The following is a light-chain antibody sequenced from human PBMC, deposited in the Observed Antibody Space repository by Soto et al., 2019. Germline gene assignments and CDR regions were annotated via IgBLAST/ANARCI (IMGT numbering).Light chain of an antibody. CDR1: TNDIGGYKY. J-gene: IGLJ1*01. CDR2: EVT. Sequence: QSALTQPASVSGSPGQSITISCTGTTNDIGGYKYVSWYQQHPGKAPQLIIFEVTNRPSGVSNRFSGSKSGNTASMTISGLQAEDEADFYCSSYTRTSALVFGTGTKLTVL. CDR3: SSYTRTSALV. V-gene: IGLV2-14*01.